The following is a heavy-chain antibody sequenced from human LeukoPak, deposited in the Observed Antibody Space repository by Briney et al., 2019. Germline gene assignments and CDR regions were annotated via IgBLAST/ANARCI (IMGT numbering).Heavy chain of an antibody. V-gene: IGHV3-64D*06. Sequence: GGSLRLSCSASGFTFSSYAMHWVRQAPGKGQEYVSAISSNGGSTYYADSVKGRFTISRDNSKNTLYLQMSSLRAEDTAVYYCVKEGDSSSWYEVDYWGQGTLVTVSS. CDR2: ISSNGGST. D-gene: IGHD6-13*01. CDR1: GFTFSSYA. J-gene: IGHJ4*02. CDR3: VKEGDSSSWYEVDY.